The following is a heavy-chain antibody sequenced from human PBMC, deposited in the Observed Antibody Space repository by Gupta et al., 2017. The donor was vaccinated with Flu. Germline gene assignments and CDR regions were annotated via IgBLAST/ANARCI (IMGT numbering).Heavy chain of an antibody. Sequence: QFQLRQSGAEMKRPGSSVKVSCQVSGGHFETYAVTWVRQVTGKGLKWGGGGAHLGGPARYSEQFQGRFPIYVDEPGTTAYMEFSTLRSDATAVYFYAMSHLEQGCSRNSCPFGAYMDVWGQGTTVTVSS. J-gene: IGHJ6*03. CDR2: GAHLGGPA. CDR1: GGHFETYA. D-gene: IGHD2-15*01. V-gene: IGHV1-69*12. CDR3: AMSHLEQGCSRNSCPFGAYMDV.